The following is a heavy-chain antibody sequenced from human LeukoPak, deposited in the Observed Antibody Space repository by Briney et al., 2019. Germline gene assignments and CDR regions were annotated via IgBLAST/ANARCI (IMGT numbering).Heavy chain of an antibody. CDR2: ISGSSSSI. Sequence: GGSPRLSCAGSGFTFSGHSMNWVRQAPGKGLEWVSFISGSSSSIYYADAVKGRFTISRDNANNSLYLQMNSLRAEDTAVYYCARDPDSSGWYYFDYWGQGSLVTVSS. D-gene: IGHD6-19*01. CDR1: GFTFSGHS. V-gene: IGHV3-21*06. J-gene: IGHJ4*02. CDR3: ARDPDSSGWYYFDY.